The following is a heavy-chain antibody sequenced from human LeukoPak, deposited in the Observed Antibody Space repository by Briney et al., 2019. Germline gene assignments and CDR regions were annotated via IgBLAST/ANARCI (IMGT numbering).Heavy chain of an antibody. J-gene: IGHJ3*02. D-gene: IGHD2-15*01. CDR3: ARWVHSRNCSGGSCATDAFDI. V-gene: IGHV4-59*08. Sequence: SETLSLTCTVSGGSMSTYYWSWIRQPPGKGLEWIGYIYNSGSTNYNPSLKNRVTISVDTSKNQFSLKLSSVTAADTAVYYCARWVHSRNCSGGSCATDAFDIWGQGTMVTVSS. CDR1: GGSMSTYY. CDR2: IYNSGST.